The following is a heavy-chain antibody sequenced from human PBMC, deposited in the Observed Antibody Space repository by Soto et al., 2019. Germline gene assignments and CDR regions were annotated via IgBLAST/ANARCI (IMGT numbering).Heavy chain of an antibody. Sequence: PSETLSLTCAVYGGSFSGYYWSWIRQPPGKGLEWIGEINHSGSTNYNPSLKSRVTISVDTSKNQFSLKLSSVTAADTAVYHCARGQRGYTVTTLRYYYYYMDVWGKGTTVTVSS. CDR3: ARGQRGYTVTTLRYYYYYMDV. D-gene: IGHD4-4*01. CDR2: INHSGST. V-gene: IGHV4-34*01. CDR1: GGSFSGYY. J-gene: IGHJ6*03.